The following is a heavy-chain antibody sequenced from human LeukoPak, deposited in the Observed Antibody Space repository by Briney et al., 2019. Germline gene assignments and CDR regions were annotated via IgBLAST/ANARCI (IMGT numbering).Heavy chain of an antibody. D-gene: IGHD5-12*01. CDR3: ARGDDSGYYDYFDY. CDR2: IYTGGNT. CDR1: GFTVDSNY. J-gene: IGHJ4*02. Sequence: GGSLRLSCAASGFTVDSNYLGWVRQAPGKGLEWVSTIYTGGNTYYAASVKGRFTISRDFSTNTVFLHMNSLRAEDTAMYYCARGDDSGYYDYFDYWGQGALVTVSS. V-gene: IGHV3-53*01.